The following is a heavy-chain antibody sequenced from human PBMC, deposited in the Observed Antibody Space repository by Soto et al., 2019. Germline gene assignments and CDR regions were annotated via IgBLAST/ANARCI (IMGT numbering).Heavy chain of an antibody. CDR1: GFTFSSYG. V-gene: IGHV3-30*18. D-gene: IGHD3-22*01. J-gene: IGHJ4*02. Sequence: QVQLVESGGGVVQPGRSLRLSCAASGFTFSSYGMHWVRQAPGKGLEWVAVISYDGSNKYYADSVKGRFTISRDNSKNXXYVQMNSLRAEDTAVYYCAKGYDTMIVVVTGYFDYWGQGTLVTVSS. CDR3: AKGYDTMIVVVTGYFDY. CDR2: ISYDGSNK.